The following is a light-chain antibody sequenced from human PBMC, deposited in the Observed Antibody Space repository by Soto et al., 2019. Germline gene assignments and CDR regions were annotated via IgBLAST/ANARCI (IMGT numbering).Light chain of an antibody. Sequence: VSXGERATINCKSSQSVFYSSNSQNYLAWYQHKLGQPPKLLIYWASTRQSGVSDRFSGSGSGTDFTLTISSLQAEDVAVYYCQQYYSSPVTFGQGTRLEIK. CDR1: QSVFYSSNSQNY. CDR2: WAS. V-gene: IGKV4-1*01. CDR3: QQYYSSPVT. J-gene: IGKJ5*01.